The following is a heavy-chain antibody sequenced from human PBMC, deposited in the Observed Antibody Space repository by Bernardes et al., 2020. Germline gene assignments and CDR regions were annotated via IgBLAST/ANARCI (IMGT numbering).Heavy chain of an antibody. J-gene: IGHJ4*02. CDR3: ASHKDRHHFDY. Sequence: SETLSLTCTVSGASITSSRYYWAWIRQPPGKGLEWIGNIFYDGRNYYNASLKGRVTISVDSSNNQLSLKLSSVTAADTAVYYCASHKDRHHFDYWGQGTLVTVSA. V-gene: IGHV4-39*01. CDR1: GASITSSRYY. CDR2: IFYDGRN.